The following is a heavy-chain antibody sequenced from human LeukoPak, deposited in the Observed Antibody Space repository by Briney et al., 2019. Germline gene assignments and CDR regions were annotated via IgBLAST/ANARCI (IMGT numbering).Heavy chain of an antibody. D-gene: IGHD5-12*01. CDR1: GGSFSGYY. Sequence: KPSETLSLTCAVYGGSFSGYYWSWIRQPPGKGLEWIGEINHSGSTNYNPSLKSRVTISVDTSKNQFSLKLSSVTAADTAVYYCALIRIVATIIDYWGQGTLVTVSS. V-gene: IGHV4-34*01. CDR2: INHSGST. J-gene: IGHJ4*02. CDR3: ALIRIVATIIDY.